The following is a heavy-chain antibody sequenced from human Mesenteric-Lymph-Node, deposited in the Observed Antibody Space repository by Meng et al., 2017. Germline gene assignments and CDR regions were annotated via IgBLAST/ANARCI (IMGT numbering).Heavy chain of an antibody. CDR3: ARYCYDYVWGSYRYKAFDI. Sequence: GGSLRLSCAASGFTFSSYAMHWVRQAPGKGLEWVAVISYDGSNKYYADSVKGRFTISRDNSKNTLYLQMNSLRAEDTAVYYCARYCYDYVWGSYRYKAFDIWGQGTMVTVSS. CDR2: ISYDGSNK. CDR1: GFTFSSYA. J-gene: IGHJ3*02. D-gene: IGHD3-16*02. V-gene: IGHV3-30*04.